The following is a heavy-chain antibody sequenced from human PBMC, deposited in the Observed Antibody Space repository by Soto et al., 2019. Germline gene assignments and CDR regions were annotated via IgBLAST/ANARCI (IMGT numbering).Heavy chain of an antibody. D-gene: IGHD6-13*01. Sequence: QVQLVQSGAEVQKPGSSVKVSCKASGGTFSSYAISWVRQAPGQGLEWMGGIIPIFGTANYAQKFQGRVTITADESTSTAYMELSSLRSEDTAVYYCARGPTVGWQQLVLGWFDPWGQGTLVTVSS. CDR3: ARGPTVGWQQLVLGWFDP. J-gene: IGHJ5*02. CDR2: IIPIFGTA. V-gene: IGHV1-69*01. CDR1: GGTFSSYA.